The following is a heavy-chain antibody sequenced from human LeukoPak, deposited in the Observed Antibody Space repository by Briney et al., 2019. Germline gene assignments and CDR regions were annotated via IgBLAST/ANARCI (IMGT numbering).Heavy chain of an antibody. CDR2: ISAYNGNT. D-gene: IGHD3-22*01. CDR1: GYTFTSYG. Sequence: ASVKVSCKASGYTFTSYGISWVRQAPGQRLEWMGWISAYNGNTNYAQKLQGRVTMTTDTSTSTAYMELRSLRSDDTAVYYCARLTGDYYDSSGLPDFDYWGQGTLVTVSS. J-gene: IGHJ4*02. V-gene: IGHV1-18*01. CDR3: ARLTGDYYDSSGLPDFDY.